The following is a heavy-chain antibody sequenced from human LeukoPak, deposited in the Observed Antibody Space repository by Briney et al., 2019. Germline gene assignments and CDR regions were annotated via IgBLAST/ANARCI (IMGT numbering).Heavy chain of an antibody. J-gene: IGHJ3*02. CDR1: GESFSGYY. Sequence: PSETLSLTCAVYGESFSGYYWSWIRQPPGKGLEWIGEINHSGSTNYNPSLKSRVTISVDTSKNQFSLKLSSVTAADTAVYYCARGRYRHYYGSGSPPNDAFDIWGQGTMVTVSS. CDR2: INHSGST. D-gene: IGHD3-10*01. V-gene: IGHV4-34*01. CDR3: ARGRYRHYYGSGSPPNDAFDI.